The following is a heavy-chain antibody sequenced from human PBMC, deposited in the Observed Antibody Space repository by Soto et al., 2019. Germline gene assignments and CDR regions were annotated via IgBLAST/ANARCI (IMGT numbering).Heavy chain of an antibody. V-gene: IGHV3-33*01. CDR3: ARDEEFGFGDYIWGSYRDYYYYYMDV. Sequence: PGGSLRLSCAASGFTFSSYGVHWVRQAPGKGLEWVAVIWYDGSNKYYADSVKGRFTISRDNSKNTLYLQMNSLRAEDTAVYYCARDEEFGFGDYIWGSYRDYYYYYMDVWGKGTTVTVSS. J-gene: IGHJ6*03. D-gene: IGHD3-16*02. CDR2: IWYDGSNK. CDR1: GFTFSSYG.